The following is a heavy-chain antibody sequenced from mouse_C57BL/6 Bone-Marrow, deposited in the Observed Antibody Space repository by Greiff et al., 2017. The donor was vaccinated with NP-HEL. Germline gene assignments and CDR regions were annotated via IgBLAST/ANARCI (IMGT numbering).Heavy chain of an antibody. CDR3: ARWYYGSSYNYAMDY. D-gene: IGHD1-1*01. J-gene: IGHJ4*01. Sequence: QVQLQQPGAELVKPGASVKLSCKASGYTFTSYWMHWVKQRPGQGLEWIGMIHPNSGSTNYNEKFKSKATLTVDKSSSTAYMQLSSLTSEDSAVYYCARWYYGSSYNYAMDYWGQGTSVTVSS. V-gene: IGHV1-64*01. CDR1: GYTFTSYW. CDR2: IHPNSGST.